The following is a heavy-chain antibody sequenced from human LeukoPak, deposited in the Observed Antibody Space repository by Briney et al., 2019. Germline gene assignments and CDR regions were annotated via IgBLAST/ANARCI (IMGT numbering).Heavy chain of an antibody. Sequence: GGSVRLSCTASGFTFGDYAMSWVRQAPGKGLEWVGFIRSKAYGGTTEYAASVKGRFTISRDDSKSIAYLQMNSLKTEDTAVYYCTRDTTDSSGYYFEYFQHWGQGTLVTVSS. V-gene: IGHV3-49*04. CDR2: IRSKAYGGTT. J-gene: IGHJ1*01. D-gene: IGHD3-22*01. CDR3: TRDTTDSSGYYFEYFQH. CDR1: GFTFGDYA.